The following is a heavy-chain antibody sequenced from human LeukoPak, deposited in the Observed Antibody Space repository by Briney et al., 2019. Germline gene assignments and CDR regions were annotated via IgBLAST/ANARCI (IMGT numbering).Heavy chain of an antibody. CDR2: IYTSGST. J-gene: IGHJ6*03. D-gene: IGHD3-16*01. CDR1: GGSISIYY. V-gene: IGHV4-4*07. Sequence: SETLSLTCTVSGGSISIYYWSWIRQPAGKGLEWIGRIYTSGSTNYNPSLKSRVTMSVDTSKNQFSLKLSSVTAADTAVYYCARAPPGGIYYYYMDVWGKGTTVTVPS. CDR3: ARAPPGGIYYYYMDV.